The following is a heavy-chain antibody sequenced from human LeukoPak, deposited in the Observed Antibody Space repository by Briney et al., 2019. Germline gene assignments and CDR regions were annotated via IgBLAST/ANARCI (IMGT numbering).Heavy chain of an antibody. CDR3: ARDFYDSSGYYGY. V-gene: IGHV3-48*02. D-gene: IGHD3-22*01. CDR2: ISSSSSTI. Sequence: LTGGSLRLSCAASGFTFSSYSMNWVRQAPGKGLEWVSYISSSSSTIYYADSMKGRFTISRDNAKNSLHLQMNSLRDEDTAVYYCARDFYDSSGYYGYWGQGTLVTVSS. J-gene: IGHJ4*02. CDR1: GFTFSSYS.